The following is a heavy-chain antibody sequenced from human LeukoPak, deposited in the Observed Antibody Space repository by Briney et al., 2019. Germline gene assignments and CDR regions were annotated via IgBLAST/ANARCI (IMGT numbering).Heavy chain of an antibody. D-gene: IGHD5-24*01. V-gene: IGHV1-69-2*01. CDR2: VDPADGET. J-gene: IGHJ4*02. Sequence: ASVRVSCKASGYTFTDYYLHWVQQAPGKGLEWMGRVDPADGETIYAKKFQGRVTITADTSTDTAFMELSSLRSEDTAVYYCATPRRDGYLDYWGQGTLVTVSS. CDR3: ATPRRDGYLDY. CDR1: GYTFTDYY.